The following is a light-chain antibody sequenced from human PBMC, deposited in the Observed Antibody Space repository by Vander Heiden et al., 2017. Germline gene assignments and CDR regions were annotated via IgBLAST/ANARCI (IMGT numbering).Light chain of an antibody. CDR3: QQSYSTPRT. Sequence: DIQMTQSPSSLSASVGDRVHITCRASQSISSYLNWYQQKPGKAPKLLIYAASSLQSGVPSRFSGSGSGTDFTLTISSLQPEDFATYYCQQSYSTPRTFGHGTKVDIK. CDR1: QSISSY. CDR2: AAS. V-gene: IGKV1-39*01. J-gene: IGKJ3*01.